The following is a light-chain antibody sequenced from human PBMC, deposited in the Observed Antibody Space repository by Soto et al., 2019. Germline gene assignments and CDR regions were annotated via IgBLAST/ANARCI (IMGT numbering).Light chain of an antibody. J-gene: IGKJ2*01. Sequence: AIRMTQSPSSFSASTGDRVTITCRASQGISSYLAWYQQKPGKAPKLLIYAASTLQSGVPSRFSGSGSGTDFTLTINCLQSADFATYYCQQYYSYPHTFGQGTKLEIK. V-gene: IGKV1-8*01. CDR1: QGISSY. CDR3: QQYYSYPHT. CDR2: AAS.